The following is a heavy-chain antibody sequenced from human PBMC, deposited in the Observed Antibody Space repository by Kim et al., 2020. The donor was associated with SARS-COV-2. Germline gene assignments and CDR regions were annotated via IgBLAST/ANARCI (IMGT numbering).Heavy chain of an antibody. Sequence: GGSLRLSCAASGFTFSSYEMNWVRQAPGKGLEWVSYISSSGTTIYYADSVKGRFSVSRDNAKNSLYLQMNSLRAEDTAVYYCVRGLAQWATPYYFDYWGQGTLVTVSS. CDR1: GFTFSSYE. D-gene: IGHD1-26*01. V-gene: IGHV3-48*03. CDR2: ISSSGTTI. CDR3: VRGLAQWATPYYFDY. J-gene: IGHJ4*02.